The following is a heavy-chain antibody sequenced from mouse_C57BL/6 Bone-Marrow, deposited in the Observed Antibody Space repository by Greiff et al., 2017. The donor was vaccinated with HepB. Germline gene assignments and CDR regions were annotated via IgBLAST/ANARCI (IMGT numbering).Heavy chain of an antibody. D-gene: IGHD3-2*02. V-gene: IGHV5-17*01. J-gene: IGHJ3*01. CDR2: ISSGSSTI. CDR1: GFTFSDYG. CDR3: ARNELRLFAY. Sequence: EVKLVESGGGLVKPGGSLKLSCAASGFTFSDYGMHWVRQAPEKGLEWVAYISSGSSTIYYADTVKGRFTISRDTAKNTLFLQMTSLRSEDTAMYYCARNELRLFAYWGQGTLVTVSA.